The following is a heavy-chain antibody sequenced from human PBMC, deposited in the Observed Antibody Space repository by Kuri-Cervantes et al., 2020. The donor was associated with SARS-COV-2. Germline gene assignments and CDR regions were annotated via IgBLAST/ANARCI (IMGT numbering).Heavy chain of an antibody. D-gene: IGHD3-22*01. CDR2: ISYDGSNK. CDR1: GFTFSSYA. Sequence: GESLKISCAASGFTFSSYAMHWVRQAPGKGLEWVAVISYDGSNKYYADSVKGRFTISRDNSKKTLYLQMNSLRAEDTAVYYCARDSTAYDSSGYYGYWGQGTLVTVSS. J-gene: IGHJ4*02. V-gene: IGHV3-30*04. CDR3: ARDSTAYDSSGYYGY.